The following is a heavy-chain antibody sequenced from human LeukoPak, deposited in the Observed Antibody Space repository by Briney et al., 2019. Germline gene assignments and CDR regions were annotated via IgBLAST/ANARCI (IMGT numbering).Heavy chain of an antibody. Sequence: GSLRLSCAASGFTFSSYWMHWVRQAPGKGLVWVSRINTDGSSTSYADSVKGRFTISRDNAKNTLYLQMNSLRAEDTAVYYCARVALEGFWSGYYKGPPVFEWYYYYMDVWGKGTTVTVSS. CDR3: ARVALEGFWSGYYKGPPVFEWYYYYMDV. D-gene: IGHD3-3*01. V-gene: IGHV3-74*01. CDR1: GFTFSSYW. J-gene: IGHJ6*03. CDR2: INTDGSST.